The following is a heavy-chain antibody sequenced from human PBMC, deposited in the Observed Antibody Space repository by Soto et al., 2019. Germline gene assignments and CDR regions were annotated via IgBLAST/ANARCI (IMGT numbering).Heavy chain of an antibody. J-gene: IGHJ5*02. D-gene: IGHD1-26*01. Sequence: ASVKVSCKASGYTFTDYYIHWVRQAPGQGLEWMGWINTGSGGTNFAQKFQGRVTMTRDTSISTAYMEVSSLTADDTAVYYCARWVGFSWFDPWGRGTLVTVSS. CDR1: GYTFTDYY. V-gene: IGHV1-2*02. CDR3: ARWVGFSWFDP. CDR2: INTGSGGT.